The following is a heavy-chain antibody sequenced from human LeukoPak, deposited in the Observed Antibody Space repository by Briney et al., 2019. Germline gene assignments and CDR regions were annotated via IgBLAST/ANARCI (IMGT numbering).Heavy chain of an antibody. Sequence: SETLSLTCAVYGGSFSGYYWSWIRQPPGKGLEWIGEINHSGSTNYNPSLKSRVTISVDTSKNQFSLKLSSVTAADTAVYYCARGQRYSYGPPWFGYWGQGTLVTVSS. CDR3: ARGQRYSYGPPWFGY. CDR1: GGSFSGYY. D-gene: IGHD5-18*01. J-gene: IGHJ5*01. V-gene: IGHV4-34*01. CDR2: INHSGST.